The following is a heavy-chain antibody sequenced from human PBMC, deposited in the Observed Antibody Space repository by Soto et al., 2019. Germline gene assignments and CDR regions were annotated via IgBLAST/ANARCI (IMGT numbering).Heavy chain of an antibody. Sequence: GGSLRLSCAASGFTFSSYAMHWVRQAPGKELEWVAVISYDGSNKYYADSVKGRFTISRDNSKNTLYLQMNSLRAEDTAVYYCARGRLTSYYYYYGMDVWGQGTTVTVSS. CDR1: GFTFSSYA. J-gene: IGHJ6*02. D-gene: IGHD6-25*01. CDR2: ISYDGSNK. CDR3: ARGRLTSYYYYYGMDV. V-gene: IGHV3-30-3*01.